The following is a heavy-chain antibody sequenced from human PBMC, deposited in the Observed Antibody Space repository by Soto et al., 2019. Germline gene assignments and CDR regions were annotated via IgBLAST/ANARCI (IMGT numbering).Heavy chain of an antibody. J-gene: IGHJ6*02. CDR2: IWYDGSNK. D-gene: IGHD3-3*01. CDR1: GFTFSSYG. CDR3: ARDALYYDFWSGYYRRYYYYGMDV. Sequence: LRLSCAASGFTFSSYGMHWFRQAPDKGLEWVAVIWYDGSNKYYADSVKGRFTISRDNSKNTLYLQMNSLRAEDTAVYYCARDALYYDFWSGYYRRYYYYGMDVWGQGTTVTVSS. V-gene: IGHV3-33*01.